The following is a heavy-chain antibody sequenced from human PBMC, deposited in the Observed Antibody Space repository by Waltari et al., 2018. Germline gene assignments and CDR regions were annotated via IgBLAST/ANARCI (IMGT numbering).Heavy chain of an antibody. CDR3: ARDYCDRTNCHGMDV. V-gene: IGHV3-30*04. D-gene: IGHD3-22*01. CDR1: EFTFSSYA. Sequence: QVQLVESGGGVVQPGRSLRLSCAASEFTFSSYAMHWVRQAPGKGVEWVAVSSYNERNIYYVDSVKGRFTISRDNSKKMLYLQMSSLRPEDTAVYYCARDYCDRTNCHGMDVWGQGTTVTVSS. CDR2: SSYNERNI. J-gene: IGHJ6*02.